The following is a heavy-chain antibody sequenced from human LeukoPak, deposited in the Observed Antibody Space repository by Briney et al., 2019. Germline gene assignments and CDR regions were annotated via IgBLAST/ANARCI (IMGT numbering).Heavy chain of an antibody. V-gene: IGHV3-33*06. D-gene: IGHD6-13*01. CDR3: AKDGYSSSSPRNYYMDV. Sequence: GGSLRLSCAASGFTFSSYGMHWVRQAPGKGLEWVAVIWYDGSNKYYADSVKGRFTTSRDNSKNTLYLQMNSLRAEDTAVYYCAKDGYSSSSPRNYYMDVWGKGTTVTVSS. CDR2: IWYDGSNK. J-gene: IGHJ6*03. CDR1: GFTFSSYG.